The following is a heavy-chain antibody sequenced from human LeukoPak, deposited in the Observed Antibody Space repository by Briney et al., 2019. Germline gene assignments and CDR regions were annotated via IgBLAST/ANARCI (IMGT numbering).Heavy chain of an antibody. D-gene: IGHD6-6*01. V-gene: IGHV4-39*01. J-gene: IGHJ4*02. Sequence: SETLSLTCTVSGGSISGSSYYWGWIRQPPGKGLEWIGSIYFTGNAYYNPSLKSRVTISVDTSKNQFSLILRSVTAADTAVYYCARFLRGAAHHFDYWGQGTLVTVSS. CDR3: ARFLRGAAHHFDY. CDR1: GGSISGSSYY. CDR2: IYFTGNA.